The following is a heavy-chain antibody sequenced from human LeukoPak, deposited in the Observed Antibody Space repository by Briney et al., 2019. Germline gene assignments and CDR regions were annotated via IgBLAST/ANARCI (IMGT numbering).Heavy chain of an antibody. Sequence: SVKVSCKASGGTFSSYAISWVRQAPGQGLEWMGRIIPIFGTANYAQKFQGRVTITTDESMSTAYMELSSLRSEDTAVYYCARVRFYGARGYYFDYWGQGTLVTVSS. CDR1: GGTFSSYA. CDR2: IIPIFGTA. CDR3: ARVRFYGARGYYFDY. D-gene: IGHD4-17*01. J-gene: IGHJ4*02. V-gene: IGHV1-69*05.